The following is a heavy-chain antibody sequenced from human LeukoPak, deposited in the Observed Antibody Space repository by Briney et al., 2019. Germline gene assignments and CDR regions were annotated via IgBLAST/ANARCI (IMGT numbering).Heavy chain of an antibody. J-gene: IGHJ4*02. CDR1: GLTLSNVW. CDR2: IKSKSAGGTT. Sequence: GGSLRLSCAVSGLTLSNVWMNWVSQAPEKGLEWVGRIKSKSAGGTTDFAASVKGRFTISRDDSKNTLYLQMNSLTSEDTAVYYCAQGSGQYYEYWGQGTLVTVSS. CDR3: AQGSGQYYEY. V-gene: IGHV3-15*07. D-gene: IGHD3-22*01.